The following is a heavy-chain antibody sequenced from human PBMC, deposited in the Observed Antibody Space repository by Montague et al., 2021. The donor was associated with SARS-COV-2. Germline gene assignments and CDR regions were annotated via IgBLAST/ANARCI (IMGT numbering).Heavy chain of an antibody. Sequence: SETLSLTCSVSGGSISSTSYYWGWIRQPPGKGLEWIGSIYYSGSTYYNPSLRSRVTISVDTSKNQFSLKLSSVTAADTAVYYCASPGVVVTALIYCGIDFWGQGTPVTVSS. CDR1: GGSISSTSYY. D-gene: IGHD2-21*02. V-gene: IGHV4-39*01. CDR3: ASPGVVVTALIYCGIDF. CDR2: IYYSGST. J-gene: IGHJ4*02.